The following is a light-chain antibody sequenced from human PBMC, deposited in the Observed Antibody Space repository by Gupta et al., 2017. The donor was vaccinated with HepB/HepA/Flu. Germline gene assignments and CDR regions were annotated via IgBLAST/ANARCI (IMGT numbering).Light chain of an antibody. CDR3: QTWGTGIVV. CDR2: LNSDGSH. J-gene: IGLJ2*01. Sequence: QLVLTHSPSASASLGASVKLTCTLSSGHNTYGIAWHQQQPEKGPRYLMKLNSDGSHRKGDGIPDRFSGPSSGAERYPTISSLQAEDEADYYCQTWGTGIVVFGRGTKLTVL. V-gene: IGLV4-69*01. CDR1: SGHNTYG.